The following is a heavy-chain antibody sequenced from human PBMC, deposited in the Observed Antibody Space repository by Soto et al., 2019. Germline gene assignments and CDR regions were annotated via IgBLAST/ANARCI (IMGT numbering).Heavy chain of an antibody. D-gene: IGHD3-16*01. CDR2: IIPIFGTA. Sequence: GASVSVSCKASGGTFIIYAISWVRQAPGQGLEWMGGIIPIFGTANYAQKFQGRVTITADESTSTAYMELSSLRSEDTAVYYCARSNVQGGPFDPWGQGTLVTVS. J-gene: IGHJ5*02. CDR3: ARSNVQGGPFDP. V-gene: IGHV1-69*19. CDR1: GGTFIIYA.